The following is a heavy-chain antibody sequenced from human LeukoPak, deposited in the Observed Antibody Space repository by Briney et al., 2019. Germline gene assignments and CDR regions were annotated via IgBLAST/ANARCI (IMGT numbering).Heavy chain of an antibody. V-gene: IGHV3-30-3*01. CDR3: ARERDDYYFDY. CDR1: GFTLSHYA. CDR2: ISYGGNNQ. D-gene: IGHD3-3*01. J-gene: IGHJ4*02. Sequence: PGRSLRLSCGASGFTLSHYAMNWVRQAPGQGLEWVAIISYGGNNQYYAESVKGRFTISRDNTKNTVYLQMNSLRPEDTAVYYCARERDDYYFDYWGQGTLVTVSS.